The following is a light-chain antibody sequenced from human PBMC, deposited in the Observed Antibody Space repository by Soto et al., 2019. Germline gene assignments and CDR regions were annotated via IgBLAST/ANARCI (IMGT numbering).Light chain of an antibody. CDR1: SSDVGSYNL. Sequence: QSALTQRASVSGSPGQSITISCTGTSSDVGSYNLVSWYQQHPGKAPKLMIYEVSKRPSGVSNRFSGSKSGNTASLTISGLQAEDEADYYCCSYAGSSTPWVFGGGTKLTVL. CDR3: CSYAGSSTPWV. J-gene: IGLJ3*02. CDR2: EVS. V-gene: IGLV2-23*02.